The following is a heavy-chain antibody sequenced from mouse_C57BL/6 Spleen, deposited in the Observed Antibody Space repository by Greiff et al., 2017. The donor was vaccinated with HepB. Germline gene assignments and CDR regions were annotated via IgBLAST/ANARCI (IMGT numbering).Heavy chain of an antibody. CDR1: GYTFTDYE. J-gene: IGHJ1*03. CDR3: TRNPFDGYYDWYFDV. V-gene: IGHV1-15*01. CDR2: IDPETGGT. Sequence: VQLQQSGAELVRPGASVTLSCKASGYTFTDYEMHWVKQTPVHGLEWIGAIDPETGGTAYNQKFKGKAILTADKSSSTAYMELRSLTSEDSAVYYCTRNPFDGYYDWYFDVWGTGTTVTVSS. D-gene: IGHD2-3*01.